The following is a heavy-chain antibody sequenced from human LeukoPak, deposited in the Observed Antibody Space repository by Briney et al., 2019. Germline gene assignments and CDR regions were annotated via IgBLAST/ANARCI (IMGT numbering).Heavy chain of an antibody. CDR1: GGSISSSSYY. V-gene: IGHV4-39*07. Sequence: PSETLSLTCTVSGGSISSSSYYWGWIRQPPGKGLEWIGSIYYSGSTYYNPSLKSRVTISVDRSKNQFSLKLSSVTAADTAVYYCARGPAAATDYWGQGTLVTVSS. J-gene: IGHJ4*02. D-gene: IGHD6-13*01. CDR2: IYYSGST. CDR3: ARGPAAATDY.